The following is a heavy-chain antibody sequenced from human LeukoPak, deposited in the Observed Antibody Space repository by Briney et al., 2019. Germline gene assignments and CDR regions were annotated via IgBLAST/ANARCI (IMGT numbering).Heavy chain of an antibody. CDR1: GASISSDY. Sequence: SETLSLTCTVSGASISSDYWSWIRQPPGKGLEWIGYIYYSGSTNYNPSLKSRVTISVDTSKNQFSLKLSSVTAADTAVYYCARENSGWRGNDAFDIWGQGTMVTVSS. CDR2: IYYSGST. D-gene: IGHD6-19*01. V-gene: IGHV4-59*01. CDR3: ARENSGWRGNDAFDI. J-gene: IGHJ3*02.